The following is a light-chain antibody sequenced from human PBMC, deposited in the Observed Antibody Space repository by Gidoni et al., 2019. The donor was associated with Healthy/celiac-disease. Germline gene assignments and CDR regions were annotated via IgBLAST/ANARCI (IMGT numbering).Light chain of an antibody. CDR1: QSVLHSSNNKNY. CDR3: QQYYSTPLT. J-gene: IGKJ4*01. V-gene: IGKV4-1*01. Sequence: DIVMTQSQDSLAVSLGERATINCQSSQSVLHSSNNKNYLAWYQQKPGQPPKLLIYWASTRESGVPDRFSGSGSGTDFTLTISSLQAEDVAVYYCQQYYSTPLTFGGGTKVEIK. CDR2: WAS.